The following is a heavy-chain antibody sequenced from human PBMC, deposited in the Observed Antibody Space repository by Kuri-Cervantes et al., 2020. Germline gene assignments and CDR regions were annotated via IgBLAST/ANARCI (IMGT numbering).Heavy chain of an antibody. J-gene: IGHJ4*02. CDR1: GFTFSSYS. CDR2: ISSSSSTI. V-gene: IGHV3-48*01. D-gene: IGHD3-10*01. Sequence: GESLKISCAASGFTFSSYSMNWVRQAPGKGLEWVSYISSSSSTIYYADSVKGRFTISRDNSKNTLYLQMNSLRAEDTAAYYCAKEVQYYYGSGSYCDYWGQGTLVTVSS. CDR3: AKEVQYYYGSGSYCDY.